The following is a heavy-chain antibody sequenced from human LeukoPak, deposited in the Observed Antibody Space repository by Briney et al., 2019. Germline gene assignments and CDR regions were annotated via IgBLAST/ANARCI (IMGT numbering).Heavy chain of an antibody. V-gene: IGHV1-18*01. D-gene: IGHD6-19*01. CDR1: GYTFTNYG. J-gene: IGHJ4*02. Sequence: ASVRVSCKASGYTFTNYGISWVRQAPGQGLEWMGWISAYNGNTNYAQKLQGRVTMTTDTSASTAYMELRSLRSDDTAVYYCARGSWSSGWTTNYYFDYWGQGTLVTVSS. CDR2: ISAYNGNT. CDR3: ARGSWSSGWTTNYYFDY.